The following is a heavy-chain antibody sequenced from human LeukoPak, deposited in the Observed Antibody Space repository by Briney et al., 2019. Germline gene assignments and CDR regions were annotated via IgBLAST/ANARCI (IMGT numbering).Heavy chain of an antibody. J-gene: IGHJ4*02. D-gene: IGHD6-13*01. V-gene: IGHV3-9*01. CDR3: AKDIDSSSWYYFDY. Sequence: QPGGSLRLSCAASGFTFDDYAMHWVRQAPGKGLEWVSSISWNSGRLGYADSVKGRFTISRDNAKNSLYLEMNSLRAEDTALYFCAKDIDSSSWYYFDYWGQGTLVTVSS. CDR1: GFTFDDYA. CDR2: ISWNSGRL.